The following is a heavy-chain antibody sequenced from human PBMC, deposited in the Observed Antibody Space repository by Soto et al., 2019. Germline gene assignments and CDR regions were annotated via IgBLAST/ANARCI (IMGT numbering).Heavy chain of an antibody. CDR2: ISAYNGNT. CDR3: ARVKVTGQWLVLTPPDY. D-gene: IGHD6-19*01. Sequence: QVQLVQSGAEVKKPGASVKVSCKASGYTFTSYGISWVRQAPGQGLEWMGWISAYNGNTNYAQKLQGRVTMHTDTSTSTAYMELRSLRSDDTAVYYCARVKVTGQWLVLTPPDYWGQGTLVTVSS. CDR1: GYTFTSYG. V-gene: IGHV1-18*01. J-gene: IGHJ4*02.